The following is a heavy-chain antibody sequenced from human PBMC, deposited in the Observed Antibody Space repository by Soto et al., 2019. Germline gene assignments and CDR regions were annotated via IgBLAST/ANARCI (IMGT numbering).Heavy chain of an antibody. J-gene: IGHJ6*02. D-gene: IGHD3-3*01. Sequence: QVQLVQSGAEVKKPGSSVKVSCKASGGTFSSYAISWVRQAPGQGLEWMGGIIPIFGTANYAQKFQGRVTITADESTGTAYMELSSLRSEDTAVYYCAREVTIFGVVTPLYYYYGMDVWGQGTTVTVSS. CDR1: GGTFSSYA. CDR3: AREVTIFGVVTPLYYYYGMDV. V-gene: IGHV1-69*01. CDR2: IIPIFGTA.